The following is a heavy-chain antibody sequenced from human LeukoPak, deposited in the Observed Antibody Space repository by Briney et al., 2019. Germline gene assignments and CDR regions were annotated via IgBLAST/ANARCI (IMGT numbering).Heavy chain of an antibody. CDR2: INPDSGGT. CDR1: GYTFTGYY. CDR3: ARDGLGGSGAFDI. J-gene: IGHJ3*02. Sequence: ASVKVSCKASGYTFTGYYIHWVRQAPGQGREWMGWINPDSGGTNYAQKFQGGVTMTRDTSISTAYMELSRLRSDDTAVYYCARDGLGGSGAFDIWGQGTMVTVSS. V-gene: IGHV1-2*02. D-gene: IGHD3-16*01.